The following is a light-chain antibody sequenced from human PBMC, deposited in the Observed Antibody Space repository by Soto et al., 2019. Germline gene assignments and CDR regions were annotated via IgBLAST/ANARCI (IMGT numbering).Light chain of an antibody. V-gene: IGKV3-20*01. CDR2: GTS. CDR1: QNVSSRY. J-gene: IGKJ3*01. Sequence: EVVLTQSPGTLSLSPGERATLSCRASQNVSSRYLAWYQHKLGQPPKLLIYGTSRRATDIPDRFSGSGSGTDFTLTISRLEPEDFAVYYCQQCGGSPLFTFGPGTKVDIK. CDR3: QQCGGSPLFT.